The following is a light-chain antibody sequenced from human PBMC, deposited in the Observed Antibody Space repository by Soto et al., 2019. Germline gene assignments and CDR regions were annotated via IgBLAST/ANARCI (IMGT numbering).Light chain of an antibody. J-gene: IGKJ5*01. CDR3: QQYNSWPPIT. CDR1: QSVSSN. V-gene: IGKV3D-15*01. CDR2: GAS. Sequence: EIVMTQSPATLSVSPGERATLSCRASQSVSSNLAWYQQKPGQAPRLLIYGASRRATGIPDRFSGSGSGTDFTLTISRLEPEDFAVYYCQQYNSWPPITFGQGTRLEIK.